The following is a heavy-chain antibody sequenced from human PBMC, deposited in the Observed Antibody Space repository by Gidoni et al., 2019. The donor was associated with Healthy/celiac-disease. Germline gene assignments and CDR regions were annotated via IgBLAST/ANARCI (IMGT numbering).Heavy chain of an antibody. Sequence: TISRDNSKNTLYLQMNSLRAEDTAVYYCAKAPLGGVAGKRKYNWFDPWGQGTLVTVSS. CDR3: AKAPLGGVAGKRKYNWFDP. D-gene: IGHD6-19*01. J-gene: IGHJ5*02. V-gene: IGHV3-23*01.